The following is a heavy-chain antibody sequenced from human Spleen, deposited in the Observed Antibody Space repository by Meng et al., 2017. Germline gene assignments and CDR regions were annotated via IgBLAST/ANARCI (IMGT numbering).Heavy chain of an antibody. V-gene: IGHV4-59*12. J-gene: IGHJ4*02. CDR2: IFYSGST. D-gene: IGHD1-26*01. Sequence: SETLSLTCTVSGDSISSDYWSWLRQPPGKGLEWIGSIFYSGSTYYNPSLKSPVTISLDTSMHQFSLKLSSVTAADTAVYYGARASVQWELGDWGQGTLVTVSS. CDR1: GDSISSDY. CDR3: ARASVQWELGD.